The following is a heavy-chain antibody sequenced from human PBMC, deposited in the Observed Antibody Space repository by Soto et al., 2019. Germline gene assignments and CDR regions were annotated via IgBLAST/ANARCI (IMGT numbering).Heavy chain of an antibody. D-gene: IGHD2-15*01. CDR2: ITWNSANT. V-gene: IGHV3-9*01. J-gene: IGHJ4*02. CDR1: GFIFDDYA. Sequence: EVHLVESGGGLVQPGTSLRLSCVVSGFIFDDYAMHWVRQVPGQGLEWVSGITWNSANTGYAASVKGRFNISRDNAKNSLFLEMRTLTPEDTAIYFCARVYCSAGSCMLDYWGQGTLVTVSS. CDR3: ARVYCSAGSCMLDY.